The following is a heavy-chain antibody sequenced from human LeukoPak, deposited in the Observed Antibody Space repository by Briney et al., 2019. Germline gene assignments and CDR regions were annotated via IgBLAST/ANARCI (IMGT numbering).Heavy chain of an antibody. CDR1: GYTFTGYY. V-gene: IGHV1-2*02. Sequence: ASVKVSCKASGYTFTGYYMHWVRQAPGQGLEWMGWINPNSGGTNYAQKFQGRVTMTRDTSISTAYMEPSRLRSDDTAVYYCARTYDFWSGYYEYYFDYWGQGTLVTVSS. J-gene: IGHJ4*02. D-gene: IGHD3-3*01. CDR3: ARTYDFWSGYYEYYFDY. CDR2: INPNSGGT.